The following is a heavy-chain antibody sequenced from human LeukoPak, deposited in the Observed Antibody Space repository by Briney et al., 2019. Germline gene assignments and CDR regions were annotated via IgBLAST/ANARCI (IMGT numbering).Heavy chain of an antibody. CDR1: GYSFTSYW. V-gene: IGHV5-51*01. CDR3: ARHARGSGSYSYYYYYMDV. J-gene: IGHJ6*03. Sequence: PGESLKISCKGSGYSFTSYWIGWVRQMPGKGLEWMGVIYPGDSDTRYSPSFQGQVTISADKSISTAYLQWGSLKASDTAMYYCARHARGSGSYSYYYYYMDVWGKGTTVTVSS. D-gene: IGHD3-10*01. CDR2: IYPGDSDT.